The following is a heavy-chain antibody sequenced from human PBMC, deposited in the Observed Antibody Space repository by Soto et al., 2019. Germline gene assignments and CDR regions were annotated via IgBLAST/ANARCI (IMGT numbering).Heavy chain of an antibody. Sequence: PSEILSLTCTVSDGSIRSYYCSCIRQPPGKGLEWIGYIYYSGSTNYNPSLKSRVTISVDTSKNQFSLKLSSVTAADTAVYYCASDSIWGWNVFDIWGQGTMVTVSS. CDR3: ASDSIWGWNVFDI. J-gene: IGHJ3*02. V-gene: IGHV4-59*01. CDR1: DGSIRSYY. D-gene: IGHD1-1*01. CDR2: IYYSGST.